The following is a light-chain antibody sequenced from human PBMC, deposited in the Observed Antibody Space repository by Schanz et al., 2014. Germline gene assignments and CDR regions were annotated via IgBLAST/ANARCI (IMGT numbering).Light chain of an antibody. CDR2: DAS. CDR1: QSVSNY. V-gene: IGKV3-11*01. J-gene: IGKJ4*01. Sequence: EIVLTQSPATLSLSPGERATLSCRASQSVSNYLGWYQQKPGQAPRLLIDDASNRAPGIPARFSGSGSGTDFTLTISSVEPEDFAVYYCQQHGFWGSFGGGTKVEIK. CDR3: QQHGFWGS.